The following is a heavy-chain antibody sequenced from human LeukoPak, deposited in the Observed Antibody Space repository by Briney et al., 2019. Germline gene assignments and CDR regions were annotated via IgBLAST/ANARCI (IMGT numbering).Heavy chain of an antibody. Sequence: SVKVSCKASGGTFCSYAISWVRQAPGQGLEWMGGIIPIFGTANYAQKFQGRVTITTDESTSTAYMELSSLRSEDTAVYYCARTYYYDSSGYQAPYYFDYWGQGTLVTVSS. V-gene: IGHV1-69*05. CDR1: GGTFCSYA. J-gene: IGHJ4*02. CDR3: ARTYYYDSSGYQAPYYFDY. D-gene: IGHD3-22*01. CDR2: IIPIFGTA.